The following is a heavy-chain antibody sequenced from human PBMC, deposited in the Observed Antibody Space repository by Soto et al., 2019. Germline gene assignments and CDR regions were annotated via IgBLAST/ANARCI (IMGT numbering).Heavy chain of an antibody. CDR2: IFYSGST. Sequence: PSETLSLTCSVSGGPISTSRSYWAWIRQPPGKGLEWLANIFYSGSTFYNPSLASRVSVSVDTSKNEFSLKLRSVTAADTAVYYCARQPTTGDTDLWFDPWGQGTLVTVSS. CDR3: ARQPTTGDTDLWFDP. CDR1: GGPISTSRSY. J-gene: IGHJ5*02. D-gene: IGHD2-21*01. V-gene: IGHV4-39*01.